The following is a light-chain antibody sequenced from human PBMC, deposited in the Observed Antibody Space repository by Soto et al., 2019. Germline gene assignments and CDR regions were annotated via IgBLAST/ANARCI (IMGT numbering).Light chain of an antibody. Sequence: QSVLTQPPSASGTPGQRVTISCSGSTSNIGSNYVYWYQQLPGTAPKLLIYMNNQRPSGVPDRFSGSKSGTLASLAISGLRSEDEADYYCAAWDDSLSGRVFGGGTKLTVL. CDR2: MNN. V-gene: IGLV1-47*01. CDR1: TSNIGSNY. CDR3: AAWDDSLSGRV. J-gene: IGLJ2*01.